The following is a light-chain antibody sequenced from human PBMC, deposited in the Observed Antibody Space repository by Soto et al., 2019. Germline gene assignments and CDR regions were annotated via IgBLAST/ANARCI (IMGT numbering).Light chain of an antibody. CDR2: DVN. Sequence: QSALTQPPSASGSPGQSVTISCTGTSSDVGGHIFVSWYQQHPGKAPKLMIYDVNKRPSGVPDRFSGSKSDNTASLTVSGLQAEDEADYYCVSYAGGTYVFGTGTKVTVL. CDR1: SSDVGGHIF. J-gene: IGLJ1*01. V-gene: IGLV2-8*01. CDR3: VSYAGGTYV.